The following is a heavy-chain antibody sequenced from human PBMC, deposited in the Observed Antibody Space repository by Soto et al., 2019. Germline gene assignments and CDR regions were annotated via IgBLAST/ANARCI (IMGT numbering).Heavy chain of an antibody. J-gene: IGHJ4*02. CDR3: ARDLRGVRGSFYYFDY. CDR1: GYTFTGYY. V-gene: IGHV1-2*04. D-gene: IGHD3-10*02. Sequence: ASVKVSCKAFGYTFTGYYMHWVRQAPGQGLEWMGWINPNSGGTNYAQKFQGWVTMTRDTSISTAYMELSRLRSDDTAVYYCARDLRGVRGSFYYFDYWGQGTLVTVSS. CDR2: INPNSGGT.